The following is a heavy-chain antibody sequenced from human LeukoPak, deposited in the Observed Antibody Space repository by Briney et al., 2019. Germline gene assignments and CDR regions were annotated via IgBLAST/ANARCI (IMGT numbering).Heavy chain of an antibody. CDR1: GYTFTSYG. CDR3: ARDEYGTLDY. Sequence: ASVKVSCKSSGYTFTSYGISWVRQAPGQGLEWMGWISGYNGDTNYAQKLQGRVTMTTDTSTSTSYMELRSLRSDDTAVYYCARDEYGTLDYWGQGTLVTVSS. J-gene: IGHJ4*02. D-gene: IGHD4-17*01. CDR2: ISGYNGDT. V-gene: IGHV1-18*01.